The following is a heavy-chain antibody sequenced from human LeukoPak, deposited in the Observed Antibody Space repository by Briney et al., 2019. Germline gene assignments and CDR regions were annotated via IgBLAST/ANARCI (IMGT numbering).Heavy chain of an antibody. CDR1: GYTFTSYD. V-gene: IGHV1-8*01. D-gene: IGHD3-9*01. CDR2: MNPNSGNT. Sequence: ASVKVSCKASGYTFTSYDINWVRQATGQGLEWMGWMNPNSGNTGYAQKFQGRVTMTRNTSISTAYMELSSLRSEDTAVYYCARGSILTGYYSVDYWGQGTLVTVSS. CDR3: ARGSILTGYYSVDY. J-gene: IGHJ4*02.